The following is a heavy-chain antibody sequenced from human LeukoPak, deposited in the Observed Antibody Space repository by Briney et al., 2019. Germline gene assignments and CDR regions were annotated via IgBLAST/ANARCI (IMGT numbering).Heavy chain of an antibody. CDR1: GFTLSSYG. D-gene: IGHD6-6*01. V-gene: IGHV3-7*01. Sequence: GGSLRLSCVASGFTLSSYGMHWVRQAPGKGLEWVANIKQDGSEKYYVDSVKGRFTISRDNAKNSLYLQMNSLRAEDTAVYYCAKTLAARRPYYYYYMDVWGKGTTVTVSS. CDR2: IKQDGSEK. J-gene: IGHJ6*03. CDR3: AKTLAARRPYYYYYMDV.